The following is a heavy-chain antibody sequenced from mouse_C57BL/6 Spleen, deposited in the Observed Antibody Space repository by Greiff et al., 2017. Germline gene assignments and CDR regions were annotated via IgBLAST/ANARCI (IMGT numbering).Heavy chain of an antibody. CDR3: ASTGAPYYSNSFDY. V-gene: IGHV1-80*01. D-gene: IGHD2-5*01. J-gene: IGHJ2*01. CDR1: GYAFSSYW. CDR2: IYPGDGDT. Sequence: QVQLKQSGAELVKPGASVKISCKASGYAFSSYWMNWVKQRPGKGLEWIGQIYPGDGDTNYNGKFKGKATLPADKSSSTAYLQLSSLTSADSAGYFCASTGAPYYSNSFDYWGQGTTLTVSS.